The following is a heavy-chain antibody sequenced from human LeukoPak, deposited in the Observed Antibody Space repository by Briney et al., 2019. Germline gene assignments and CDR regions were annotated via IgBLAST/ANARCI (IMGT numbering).Heavy chain of an antibody. J-gene: IGHJ4*02. CDR2: TRNRADSYTT. V-gene: IGHV3-72*01. CDR3: ARGFDYGDGFDY. D-gene: IGHD4-17*01. Sequence: GGSLRLSCAASGFTFSSYSMNWVRQAPGKGLEWVGRTRNRADSYTTEYAASVRGRFIISRDDSKNSLFLQMNSLKTEDTAVYFCARGFDYGDGFDYWGQGTLVTVSS. CDR1: GFTFSSYS.